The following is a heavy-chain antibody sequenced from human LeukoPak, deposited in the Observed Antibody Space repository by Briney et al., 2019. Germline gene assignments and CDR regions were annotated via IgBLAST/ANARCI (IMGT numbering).Heavy chain of an antibody. D-gene: IGHD6-13*01. CDR3: ARGVLGISSGWYDY. J-gene: IGHJ4*02. CDR1: GYTSTGYY. V-gene: IGHV1-2*02. CDR2: INPNSGGT. Sequence: GASVKVSCKASGYTSTGYYMHWVRQAPGQGLEWMGWINPNSGGTNYAQKFQGRVTMTRDTSISTAYMELSRLRSDDTAVYYCARGVLGISSGWYDYWGQGTLVTVSS.